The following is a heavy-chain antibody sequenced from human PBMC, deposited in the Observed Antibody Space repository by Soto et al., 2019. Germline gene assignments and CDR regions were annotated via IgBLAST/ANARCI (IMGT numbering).Heavy chain of an antibody. CDR2: ISAYNGNT. J-gene: IGHJ5*02. D-gene: IGHD2-2*01. CDR1: GYTFTSYG. Sequence: ASVKVSCKASGYTFTSYGISWVRQAPGQGLEWMGWISAYNGNTNYAQKLQGRVTMTTDTSTSAAYMELRSLRSDDTAVYYCARDRWLLSPNWFDPWGQGTLVTVSS. V-gene: IGHV1-18*04. CDR3: ARDRWLLSPNWFDP.